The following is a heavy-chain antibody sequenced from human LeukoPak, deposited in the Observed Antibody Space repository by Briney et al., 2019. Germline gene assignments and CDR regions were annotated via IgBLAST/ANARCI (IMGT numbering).Heavy chain of an antibody. D-gene: IGHD3-3*01. V-gene: IGHV4-39*07. Sequence: SETLSLTCTVSGGSISSSSYYWGWIRQPPGMGLEWIGSIYYSGSTYYNPSLKSRVTISVDTSKNQFSLKLSSVTAADTAVYYCARDTSDAFDIWGQGTMVTVSS. CDR1: GGSISSSSYY. CDR3: ARDTSDAFDI. J-gene: IGHJ3*02. CDR2: IYYSGST.